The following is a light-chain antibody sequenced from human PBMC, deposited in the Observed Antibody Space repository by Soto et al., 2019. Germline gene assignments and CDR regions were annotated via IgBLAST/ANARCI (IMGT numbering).Light chain of an antibody. J-gene: IGKJ3*01. CDR1: QSVSSSY. Sequence: EIVLTQSPGTLSLSPGERATLSCRASQSVSSSYLAWYQQKPGQAPRLLIYGASSRATGIPDRFSGSGSGTDFTLTISRLEPEDFAVYYCQQYGRSLFTFGLGPKWISN. V-gene: IGKV3-20*01. CDR2: GAS. CDR3: QQYGRSLFT.